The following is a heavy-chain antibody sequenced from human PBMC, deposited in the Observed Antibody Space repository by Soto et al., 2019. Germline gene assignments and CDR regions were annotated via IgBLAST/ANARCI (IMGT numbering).Heavy chain of an antibody. D-gene: IGHD3-10*01. V-gene: IGHV1-46*01. CDR2: INPSGGST. Sequence: QVQLVQSGAEVKKPGASVKVSCKASGYTFTSYYMHWVRQAPGQGLEWMGIINPSGGSTSYAQKFQGRVTMTRDTSTSTVYMELSSLRSEDTAVYYCASPRSMVRGVIPRGSFDYWGQGTLVTVSS. CDR1: GYTFTSYY. J-gene: IGHJ4*02. CDR3: ASPRSMVRGVIPRGSFDY.